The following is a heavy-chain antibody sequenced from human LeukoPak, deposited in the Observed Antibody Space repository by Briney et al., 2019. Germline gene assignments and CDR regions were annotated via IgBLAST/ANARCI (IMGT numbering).Heavy chain of an antibody. CDR3: ATLSIVATIDDAFDI. Sequence: GGSLRLSCAASGSTFSDYYMSWIRQAPGKGLEWVSYISSSGSTIYYADSVKGRFTISRDNAKNSLYLQMNSLRAEDTAVYYCATLSIVATIDDAFDIWGQGTMVTVSS. CDR2: ISSSGSTI. D-gene: IGHD5-12*01. CDR1: GSTFSDYY. V-gene: IGHV3-11*01. J-gene: IGHJ3*02.